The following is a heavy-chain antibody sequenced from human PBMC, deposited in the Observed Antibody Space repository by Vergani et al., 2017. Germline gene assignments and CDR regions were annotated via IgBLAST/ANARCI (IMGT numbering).Heavy chain of an antibody. CDR1: GYTFTGYY. V-gene: IGHV1-2*02. Sequence: QVQLVQSGAEVKKPGASVKVSCKASGYTFTGYYLHWVRQAPGQGLEWMGWIYPNSGGTNFAQKFRGRVTMTKDTSIGTAYMELNRLRSDDTAVYYCARIAVAGYFDYWGQGTLVTISS. J-gene: IGHJ4*02. CDR3: ARIAVAGYFDY. CDR2: IYPNSGGT. D-gene: IGHD6-19*01.